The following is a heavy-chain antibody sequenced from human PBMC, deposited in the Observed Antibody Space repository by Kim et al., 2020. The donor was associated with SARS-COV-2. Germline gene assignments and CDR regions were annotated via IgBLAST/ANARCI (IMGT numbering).Heavy chain of an antibody. CDR2: IKQEGSMT. V-gene: IGHV3-7*03. CDR3: ARDVGYGGSGADFDY. D-gene: IGHD5-12*01. CDR1: GFTFRSYW. J-gene: IGHJ4*02. Sequence: GGSLRLSCAASGFTFRSYWMSWVRQAPGKGLEWVADIKQEGSMTKYADSVKGRFTISRDNAKKSLFLQMNSLRPEDTAVYFCARDVGYGGSGADFDYWGQGTLVIVSS.